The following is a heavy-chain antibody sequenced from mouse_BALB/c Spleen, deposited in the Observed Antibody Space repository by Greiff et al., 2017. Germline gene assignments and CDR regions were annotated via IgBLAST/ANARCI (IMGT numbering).Heavy chain of an antibody. CDR1: GFTFSSYG. J-gene: IGHJ3*01. D-gene: IGHD2-14*01. Sequence: EVQGVESGGGLVQPGGSLKLSCAASGFTFSSYGMSWVRQTPDKRLELVATINSNGGSTYYPDSVKGRFTISRDNAKNTLYLQMSSLKSEDTAMYYCASYYRYDGFAYWGQGTLVTVSA. CDR2: INSNGGST. CDR3: ASYYRYDGFAY. V-gene: IGHV5-6-3*01.